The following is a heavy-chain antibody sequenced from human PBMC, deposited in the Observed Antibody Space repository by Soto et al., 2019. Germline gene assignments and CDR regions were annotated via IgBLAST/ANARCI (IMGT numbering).Heavy chain of an antibody. CDR1: GYTFTGYY. CDR3: ARASSMTTVAAFDC. V-gene: IGHV1-2*04. CDR2: INPNSGGT. J-gene: IGHJ4*02. D-gene: IGHD4-17*01. Sequence: QVQLVQSGAEVKKPGASVKVSCKASGYTFTGYYMHWVRQAPGQGLEWMGWINPNSGGTNYAQKFQGWVTMTRDTSVNTADRELSRLRSDDTAVYYCARASSMTTVAAFDCWGQGTLVTVSS.